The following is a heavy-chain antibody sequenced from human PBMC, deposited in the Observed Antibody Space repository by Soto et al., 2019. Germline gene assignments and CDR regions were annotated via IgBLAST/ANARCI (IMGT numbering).Heavy chain of an antibody. J-gene: IGHJ5*02. CDR2: IYHSGST. Sequence: KSSETLSLTCAVSGYSISSGYYWGWIRQPPGKGLEWIGSIYHSGSTYYNPSLKSRVTISVDTSKNQFSLKLSSVAAADTAVYYCAKGQPFSAAPTEGFDPWGQGTLVTVSS. CDR1: GYSISSGYY. CDR3: AKGQPFSAAPTEGFDP. V-gene: IGHV4-38-2*01. D-gene: IGHD6-13*01.